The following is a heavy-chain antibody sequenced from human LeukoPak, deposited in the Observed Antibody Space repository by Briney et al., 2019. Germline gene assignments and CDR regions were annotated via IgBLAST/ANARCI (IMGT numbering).Heavy chain of an antibody. J-gene: IGHJ6*02. D-gene: IGHD6-13*01. CDR1: GGSISHYF. V-gene: IGHV4-59*08. CDR3: ARLCSSSWYGNYYYGMDV. Sequence: PSETLSLTCTVSGGSISHYFWSWIRQPPGKGLEWIGYIYYSGSTNYNPSLKSRVTISVDTSRNQFSLKLSSVTAADTAVYYCARLCSSSWYGNYYYGMDVWGQGTTVTVSS. CDR2: IYYSGST.